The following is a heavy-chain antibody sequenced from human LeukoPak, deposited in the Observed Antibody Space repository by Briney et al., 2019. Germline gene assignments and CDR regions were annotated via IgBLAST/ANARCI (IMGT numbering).Heavy chain of an antibody. J-gene: IGHJ6*03. D-gene: IGHD5-12*01. CDR2: ISGSSSYT. V-gene: IGHV3-21*01. Sequence: PGGSLRLSCAASGFTFSTYNMNWVRQAPGKGLEWVSSISGSSSYTYYADSVKGRFSISRDNAKNSLYLQMNSLRAEDTAVYYCARGGLPVYYYYMDVWGKGTTVTVSS. CDR3: ARGGLPVYYYYMDV. CDR1: GFTFSTYN.